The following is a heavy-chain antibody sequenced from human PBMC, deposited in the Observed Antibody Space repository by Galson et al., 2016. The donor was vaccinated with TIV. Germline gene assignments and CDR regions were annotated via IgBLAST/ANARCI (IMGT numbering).Heavy chain of an antibody. CDR3: TKPRRPSGDSFGFEN. CDR1: GFIFSNHA. V-gene: IGHV3-23*01. J-gene: IGHJ4*02. CDR2: ISGVNAAT. D-gene: IGHD5-12*01. Sequence: SLRLSCAASGFIFSNHAMYWVRQAPGKGLEWVSSISGVNAATYYADSVKGRFIISRDNSKNMVFLQMNNVRREDTAVYFCTKPRRPSGDSFGFENWGQGTLVTVSS.